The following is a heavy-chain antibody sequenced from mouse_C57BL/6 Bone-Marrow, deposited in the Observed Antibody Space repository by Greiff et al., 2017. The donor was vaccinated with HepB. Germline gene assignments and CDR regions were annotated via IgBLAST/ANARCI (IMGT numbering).Heavy chain of an antibody. V-gene: IGHV1-76*01. D-gene: IGHD2-3*01. CDR2: IYPGSGNT. CDR3: ARWDGYYFDY. J-gene: IGHJ2*01. Sequence: QVTLKVSGAELVRPGASVKLSCKASGYTFTDYYINWVKQRPGQGLEWIARIYPGSGNTYYNEKFKGKATLTAEKSSSNAYMQLSSLTSEDSAVYFCARWDGYYFDYWGQGTTLTVSS. CDR1: GYTFTDYY.